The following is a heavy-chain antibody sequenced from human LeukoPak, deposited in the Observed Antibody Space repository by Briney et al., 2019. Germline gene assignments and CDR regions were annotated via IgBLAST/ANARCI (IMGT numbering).Heavy chain of an antibody. J-gene: IGHJ6*03. D-gene: IGHD3-3*01. CDR1: GGSISSGDYY. V-gene: IGHV4-30-4*08. CDR3: ASLTNTIFNYYYMDV. CDR2: IYYSGST. Sequence: PSETLSLTCTVSGGSISSGDYYWSWIRQPPGKGLEWIGYIYYSGSTYYNPSLKSRVTISVDTSKNQFSLRLSSVTAADTAVYYCASLTNTIFNYYYMDVWGKGTTVTVSS.